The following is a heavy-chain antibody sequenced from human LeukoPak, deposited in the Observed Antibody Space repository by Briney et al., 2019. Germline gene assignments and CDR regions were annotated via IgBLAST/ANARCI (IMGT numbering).Heavy chain of an antibody. V-gene: IGHV3-48*01. D-gene: IGHD6-19*01. Sequence: GGSLRLSCAASGFTFNTYSMDWVRQAPGKGLEWVSYISRDSSTIYYADSLKGRFTISRDNAKNSVYLQMNSLRAEDTAVYYCVRASSGWRGYYFDYWGQGTLVTVSS. CDR1: GFTFNTYS. J-gene: IGHJ4*02. CDR2: ISRDSSTI. CDR3: VRASSGWRGYYFDY.